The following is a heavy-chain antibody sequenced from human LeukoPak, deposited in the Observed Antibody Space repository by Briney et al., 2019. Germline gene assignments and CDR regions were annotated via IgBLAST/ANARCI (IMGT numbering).Heavy chain of an antibody. J-gene: IGHJ4*02. CDR1: GYTFTSFY. D-gene: IGHD5-12*01. V-gene: IGHV1-18*01. Sequence: GASVKVSCKASGYTFTSFYITWVRQAPGQGLEWLGWISAYSGSANYAQRFQGRVTMTIDRSTNTAYMDLRSLTDDDTAVHWCTRGYGGWPTYIDYWGQGSLVIVSS. CDR2: ISAYSGSA. CDR3: TRGYGGWPTYIDY.